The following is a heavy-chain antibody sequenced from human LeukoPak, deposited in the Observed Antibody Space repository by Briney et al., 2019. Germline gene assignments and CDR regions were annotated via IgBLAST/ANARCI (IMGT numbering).Heavy chain of an antibody. CDR1: GYTFTTYT. D-gene: IGHD2-15*01. CDR2: ISAYNGNT. V-gene: IGHV1-18*01. CDR3: ARGGRGYCSGGSCSHSDY. Sequence: ASVKVSCKASGYTFTTYTMNWVRQAPGQGLEWMGWISAYNGNTNYAQKLQGRVTMTTDTSTSTAYMELRSLRSDDTAVYYCARGGRGYCSGGSCSHSDYWGQGTLVTVSS. J-gene: IGHJ4*02.